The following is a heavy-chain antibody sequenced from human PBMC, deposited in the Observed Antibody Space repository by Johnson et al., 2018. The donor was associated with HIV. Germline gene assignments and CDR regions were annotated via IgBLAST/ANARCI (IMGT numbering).Heavy chain of an antibody. CDR2: ISSDGGSA. J-gene: IGHJ3*02. Sequence: MQLVESGGDVVQPGRSLRLSCAASGFTFSSYAMHWVRQAPGKGLEYVSAISSDGGSAYYAKSVKGRFTISRDNSKNTLYLQMGSLRTEDMAMYYCARYPIRDDAFDIWGQGTMVTVSS. CDR1: GFTFSSYA. CDR3: ARYPIRDDAFDI. V-gene: IGHV3-64*01.